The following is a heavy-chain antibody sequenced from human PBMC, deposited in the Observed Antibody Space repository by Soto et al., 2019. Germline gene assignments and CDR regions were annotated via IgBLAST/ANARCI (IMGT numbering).Heavy chain of an antibody. V-gene: IGHV3-33*01. CDR1: GFTFSSYG. D-gene: IGHD2-2*01. Sequence: GGSLRLSCAASGFTFSSYGMHWVRQAPGKGLEWVAVIWYDGSNKYYADSVKGRFTISRDNSKNTLYLQMNSLRAEDTAVYYCARDSGLGYCSSTSCNYYYYGMDVWGQGTTVTVSS. CDR2: IWYDGSNK. CDR3: ARDSGLGYCSSTSCNYYYYGMDV. J-gene: IGHJ6*02.